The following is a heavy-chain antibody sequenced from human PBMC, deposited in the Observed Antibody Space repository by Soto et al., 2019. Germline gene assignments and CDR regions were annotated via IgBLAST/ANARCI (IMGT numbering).Heavy chain of an antibody. J-gene: IGHJ6*02. V-gene: IGHV4-30-4*01. Sequence: PSETLSLTCTVSGGSISSGDYYWSWVRQPPGKGLEWIGYIYYSGSTYYNPSLKSRVTISVDTSKNQFSLKLSSVTAADTAVYYCARGGPFYGMDVWGQGTTVTVSS. CDR2: IYYSGST. CDR1: GGSISSGDYY. CDR3: ARGGPFYGMDV.